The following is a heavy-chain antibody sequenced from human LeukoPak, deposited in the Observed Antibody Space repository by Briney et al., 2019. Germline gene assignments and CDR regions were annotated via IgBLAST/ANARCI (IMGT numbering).Heavy chain of an antibody. D-gene: IGHD3-22*01. V-gene: IGHV1-18*01. CDR1: GYTFSRYG. Sequence: GASVKVSCKASGYTFSRYGISWVRQAPGQGLEWMGWINAYSGNTNYAQKLQGRVTMTTDTSTSTAYMELRSLRSDDTAVYYCARNNYYDSSGWLVWFDPWGQGTLVTVSS. CDR2: INAYSGNT. CDR3: ARNNYYDSSGWLVWFDP. J-gene: IGHJ5*02.